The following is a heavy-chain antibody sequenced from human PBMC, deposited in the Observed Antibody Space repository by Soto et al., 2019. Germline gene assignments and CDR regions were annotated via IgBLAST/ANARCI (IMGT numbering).Heavy chain of an antibody. J-gene: IGHJ4*02. Sequence: SGPTLVNPTQTLTLTCSFSGFSLSTSGEGVGWIRQTPGEALEWLALIYWDDHNRYSPSLKSRLTISKDTSKNQVVLTMTNMDPVVTATYYCAHSQESGYDFVYWGQGILVTVSS. CDR2: IYWDDHN. CDR1: GFSLSTSGEG. CDR3: AHSQESGYDFVY. D-gene: IGHD5-12*01. V-gene: IGHV2-5*02.